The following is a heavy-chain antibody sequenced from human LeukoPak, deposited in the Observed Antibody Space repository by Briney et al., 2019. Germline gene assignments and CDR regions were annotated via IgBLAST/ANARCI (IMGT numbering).Heavy chain of an antibody. D-gene: IGHD5-18*01. CDR3: ARLVVGTAMVPAFDY. V-gene: IGHV5-10-1*01. CDR1: GYSFTSYW. J-gene: IGHJ4*02. CDR2: IDPSDSYT. Sequence: GESLRISCKGSGYSFTSYWSSWVRKMHGKGLEWMGRIDPSDSYTNYSPSFHGHVTISADKSISTAYLQWSSLKASDTAMYYCARLVVGTAMVPAFDYWGQGNLVTVSS.